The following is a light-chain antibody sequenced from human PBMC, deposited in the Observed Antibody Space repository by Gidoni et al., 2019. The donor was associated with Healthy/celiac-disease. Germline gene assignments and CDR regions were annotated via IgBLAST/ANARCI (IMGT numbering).Light chain of an antibody. CDR1: QSVSSN. V-gene: IGKV3-15*01. CDR3: QQYNNWPLT. CDR2: GAS. J-gene: IGKJ1*01. Sequence: EIVMTQSPATLSVSPVERATLSCRASQSVSSNLAWYQQKPGQAPRLLIYGASTRATGIPARFSGSGSGTEFTPTISSLQSEDFAVYYCQQYNNWPLTFGQGTKVEIK.